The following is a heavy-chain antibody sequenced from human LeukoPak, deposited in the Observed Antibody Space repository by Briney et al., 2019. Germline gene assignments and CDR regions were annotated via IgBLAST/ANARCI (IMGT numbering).Heavy chain of an antibody. CDR1: GYSFTSYW. CDR2: IYLGDSDT. D-gene: IGHD2-2*01. CDR3: ARRSPGYCSSTSCGNWFDP. V-gene: IGHV5-51*06. J-gene: IGHJ5*02. Sequence: ESPKISCKGSGYSFTSYWIAWVRQMPGKGLEWMGIIYLGDSDTRYSPSFQGQVTISADKSISTAYLQWSSLKASDTAMYYCARRSPGYCSSTSCGNWFDPGGQETGDTVSS.